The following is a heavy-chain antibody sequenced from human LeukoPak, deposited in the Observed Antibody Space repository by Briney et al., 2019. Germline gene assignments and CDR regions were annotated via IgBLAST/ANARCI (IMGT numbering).Heavy chain of an antibody. J-gene: IGHJ6*03. Sequence: PGGSLRLSCAASGFTFSSYSMSWVRQAPGKGLEWVANIKQDGSEKYYVDSVKGRFTISRDNAKNSLYLQMNSLRAEDTAVYYCAREYRLNWNFHRSCYYMDVWGKGTTVTVSS. CDR1: GFTFSSYS. D-gene: IGHD1-7*01. CDR3: AREYRLNWNFHRSCYYMDV. V-gene: IGHV3-7*01. CDR2: IKQDGSEK.